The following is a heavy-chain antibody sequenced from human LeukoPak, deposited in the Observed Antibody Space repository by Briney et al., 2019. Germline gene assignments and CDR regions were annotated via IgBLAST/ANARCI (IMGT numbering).Heavy chain of an antibody. Sequence: GGSLRLSCAASGFTFSSYSMNWVRQAPGKGLEWVSSISSSSSYIYYADSVKGRFTISRDNAKNSLYLQMNSLRAEDTAVYYCARDRAGRGIAVSFFDYWGQGTLVTVSS. J-gene: IGHJ4*02. CDR2: ISSSSSYI. V-gene: IGHV3-21*01. CDR3: ARDRAGRGIAVSFFDY. D-gene: IGHD6-19*01. CDR1: GFTFSSYS.